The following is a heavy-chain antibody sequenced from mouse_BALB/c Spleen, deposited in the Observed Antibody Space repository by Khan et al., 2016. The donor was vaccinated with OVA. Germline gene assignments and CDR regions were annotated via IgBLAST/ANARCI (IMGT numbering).Heavy chain of an antibody. D-gene: IGHD2-12*01. Sequence: VQLKESGPSLVKPSQTLSLTCSVTGDSITSGYWNWIRKFPGNKLEYMGYIIYTGYTYYNPSLKSRISITRNTSKNKYYLQLSSVTDEDTATYYCARSTYRYAVVYGGQGTLVTVSA. CDR2: IIYTGYT. V-gene: IGHV3-8*02. CDR1: GDSITSGY. J-gene: IGHJ3*01. CDR3: ARSTYRYAVVY.